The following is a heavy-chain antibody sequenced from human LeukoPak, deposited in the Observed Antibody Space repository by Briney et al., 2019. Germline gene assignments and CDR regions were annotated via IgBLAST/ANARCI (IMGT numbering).Heavy chain of an antibody. CDR3: ARVPSVVVAATPGYYYGMDV. J-gene: IGHJ6*02. V-gene: IGHV7-4-1*02. Sequence: GASVKVSCKASGYTFTSYAMNWVRQAPGQGLEWMGWINTNTGNPTYAQGFTGRFVFSLDTSLSTAYLQISSLKAEDTAVYYCARVPSVVVAATPGYYYGMDVWGQGTTVTVSS. CDR2: INTNTGNP. D-gene: IGHD2-15*01. CDR1: GYTFTSYA.